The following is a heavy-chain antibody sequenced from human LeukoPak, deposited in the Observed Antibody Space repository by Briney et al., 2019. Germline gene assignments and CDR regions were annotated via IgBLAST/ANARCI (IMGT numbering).Heavy chain of an antibody. Sequence: GGSLRLSCAASGFTFSSYAMSWVRQAPGKGLEWVAVIWYDGSNKYYADSVKGRFTISRDNSKNTLYLQMNSLRAEDTAVYYCARGVGAKGGSEFDYWGQGTLVSVSS. CDR3: ARGVGAKGGSEFDY. D-gene: IGHD1-26*01. J-gene: IGHJ4*02. V-gene: IGHV3-33*08. CDR2: IWYDGSNK. CDR1: GFTFSSYA.